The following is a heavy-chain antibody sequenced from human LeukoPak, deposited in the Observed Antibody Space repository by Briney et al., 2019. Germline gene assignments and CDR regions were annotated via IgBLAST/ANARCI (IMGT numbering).Heavy chain of an antibody. CDR3: ARDFYETSGYYY. CDR2: ISYDGSNK. D-gene: IGHD3-22*01. J-gene: IGHJ4*02. V-gene: IGHV3-30-3*01. Sequence: PGRSLRLSCAASGVSFNTYAVHWVRQAPGKGLEWVALISYDGSNKYYADCVKGRFTISRDNSRNTLYLQMNSLRTEDTAVYYCARDFYETSGYYYWGQGTLVTVSS. CDR1: GVSFNTYA.